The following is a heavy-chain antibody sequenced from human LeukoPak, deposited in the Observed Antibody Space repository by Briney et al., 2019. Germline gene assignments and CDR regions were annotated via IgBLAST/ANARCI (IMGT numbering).Heavy chain of an antibody. J-gene: IGHJ6*03. Sequence: ASVKVSCKASGGTFSSYAISWVRQAPGQGLEWMGWINAGNGNTKYPQEFQGRVTITRDTSASTAYMELSSLRSEDMAVYYCARSIVAGVGMDVWGKGTTVTVSS. CDR3: ARSIVAGVGMDV. V-gene: IGHV1-3*03. CDR2: INAGNGNT. CDR1: GGTFSSYA. D-gene: IGHD3-3*01.